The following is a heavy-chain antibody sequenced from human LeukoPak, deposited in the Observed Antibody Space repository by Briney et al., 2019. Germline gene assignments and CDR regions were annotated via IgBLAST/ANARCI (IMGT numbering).Heavy chain of an antibody. CDR1: GFMFSNYA. CDR2: ISDSGGGT. Sequence: GGSLRLSCAASGFMFSNYAMTWVRQAPEKGLKWVSSISDSGGGTHYEDSVKGRFTISRDNSKNTLYLQMNSLRADDTAVYYCAKDSGPGSYYPTGDEYWGQGILVTVSS. CDR3: AKDSGPGSYYPTGDEY. J-gene: IGHJ4*02. D-gene: IGHD3-10*01. V-gene: IGHV3-23*01.